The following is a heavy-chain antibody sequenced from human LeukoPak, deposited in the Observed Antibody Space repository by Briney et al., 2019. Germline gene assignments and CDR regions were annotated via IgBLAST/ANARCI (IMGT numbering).Heavy chain of an antibody. CDR3: ARQGWSSASGYYFDY. V-gene: IGHV4-39*01. CDR1: GGSISSSSYY. J-gene: IGHJ4*02. CDR2: IYYSGST. Sequence: LETLSLTCGVSGGSISSSSYYWGWIHQPPGKGLEWVGTIYYSGSTYYNPSLKSRVTISVDTSKNQFSLKLSSVTAADTAVYYCARQGWSSASGYYFDYWGQGTLVTVSS. D-gene: IGHD6-19*01.